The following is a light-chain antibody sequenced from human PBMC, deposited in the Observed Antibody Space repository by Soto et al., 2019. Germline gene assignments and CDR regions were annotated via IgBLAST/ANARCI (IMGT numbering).Light chain of an antibody. V-gene: IGLV2-14*03. CDR1: NSDVGAYNY. J-gene: IGLJ3*02. CDR3: SSYTTTNSWV. CDR2: DVS. Sequence: QSVLTQPASVSGSPGQSITLSCTGTNSDVGAYNYVSWYQDHPGKAPKLIIFDVSNRPSGVSDRFSGSKSGNAASLTISGLQAEHEADYYCSSYTTTNSWVFGGGTKVTVL.